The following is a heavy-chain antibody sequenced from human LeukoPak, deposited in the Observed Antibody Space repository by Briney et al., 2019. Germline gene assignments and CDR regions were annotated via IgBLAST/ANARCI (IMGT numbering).Heavy chain of an antibody. Sequence: SETLSLTCAVYGGSFSGYYWSWIRQPPGKGLEWIGEINHSGSTNYNPSLKSRVTISVDTSKNQFSLKLSSVTAADTAVYYCARGRYSGYDFSYWGHGTLVTVSS. CDR2: INHSGST. D-gene: IGHD5-12*01. CDR3: ARGRYSGYDFSY. V-gene: IGHV4-34*01. CDR1: GGSFSGYY. J-gene: IGHJ4*01.